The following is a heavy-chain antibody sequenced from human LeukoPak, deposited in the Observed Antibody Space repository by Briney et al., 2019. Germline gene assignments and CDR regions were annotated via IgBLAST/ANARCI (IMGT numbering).Heavy chain of an antibody. CDR1: GGSISSGGFY. CDR2: IYYSGST. D-gene: IGHD2-15*01. J-gene: IGHJ6*03. Sequence: SQTLSLTCTGSGGSISSGGFYWSWIRQHPGRGLEWIGYIYYSGSTYYNASLKSRLAISVDTSKNQFSLKLSSVTAADTAVYYCARVVYYYYYMDVWGKGTTVTVSS. V-gene: IGHV4-31*03. CDR3: ARVVYYYYYMDV.